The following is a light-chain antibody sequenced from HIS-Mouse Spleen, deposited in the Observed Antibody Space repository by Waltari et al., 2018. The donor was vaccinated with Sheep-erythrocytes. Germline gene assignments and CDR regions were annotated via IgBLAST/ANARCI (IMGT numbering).Light chain of an antibody. CDR1: SSDVGSYNL. J-gene: IGLJ3*02. CDR2: EGS. V-gene: IGLV2-23*01. Sequence: QSALTQPASVSGSPGQSITISCTGPSSDVGSYNLLPWYQQHPGKAPKLMIYEGSKRPSGVSNRFSGSKSGNTASLTISGLQAEDEADYYCCSYAGSSTPWVFGGGTKLTVL. CDR3: CSYAGSSTPWV.